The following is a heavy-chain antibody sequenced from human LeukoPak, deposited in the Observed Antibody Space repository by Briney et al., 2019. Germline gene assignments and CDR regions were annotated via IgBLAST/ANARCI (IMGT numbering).Heavy chain of an antibody. CDR1: GFTFSSYW. CDR2: IKQDGSEK. D-gene: IGHD3-22*01. Sequence: GGSLRLSCAASGFTFSSYWMSWVRQAPGKGLEWVANIKQDGSEKYYVDSVKGRFTISRDNAKNSLYLQMNSLRAEDTAVYYCARGEDMIVVVPFDYWGQGTLVTVSS. CDR3: ARGEDMIVVVPFDY. J-gene: IGHJ4*02. V-gene: IGHV3-7*01.